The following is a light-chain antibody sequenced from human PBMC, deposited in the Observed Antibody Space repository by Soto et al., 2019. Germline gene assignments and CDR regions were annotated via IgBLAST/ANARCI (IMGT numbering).Light chain of an antibody. CDR1: QSVRGTY. CDR3: QQYGSSSFT. CDR2: GAS. Sequence: EIVLTQSPGTLSLSPGERATLSCRASQSVRGTYLAWYQQKPGQAPRLLIYGASSRATVISDRFSGSGSGTVFTLTISRLEPEDVAVYYCQQYGSSSFTFGPGTKVDIK. V-gene: IGKV3-20*01. J-gene: IGKJ3*01.